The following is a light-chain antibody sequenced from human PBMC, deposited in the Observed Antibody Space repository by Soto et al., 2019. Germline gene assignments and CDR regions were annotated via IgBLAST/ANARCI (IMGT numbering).Light chain of an antibody. CDR1: SSDVGGYHY. CDR2: DVN. Sequence: QSALTQPRSVSGSPGQSVTLSCTGTSSDVGGYHYVSWYQHHPGKAPKILIYDVNKRPSGVPDRFSGSKSGNTASLIISGLQTEDEADYYCCSYVGATTYVFGTGTKLTVL. V-gene: IGLV2-11*01. J-gene: IGLJ1*01. CDR3: CSYVGATTYV.